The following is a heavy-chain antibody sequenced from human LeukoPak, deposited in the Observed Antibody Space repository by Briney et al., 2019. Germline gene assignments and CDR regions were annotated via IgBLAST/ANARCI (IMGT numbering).Heavy chain of an antibody. Sequence: GGSLRLSCAAYGFTFSGSAMHWVRQASGKGLEWVGRIRSKANSYATAFAASVKGRFTISRDDSKNTAYLQMNSLKTEDTAVYYCTRWSVDTKHYYYMDVWGKGTTVTVSS. V-gene: IGHV3-73*01. CDR1: GFTFSGSA. CDR2: IRSKANSYAT. J-gene: IGHJ6*03. D-gene: IGHD5-18*01. CDR3: TRWSVDTKHYYYMDV.